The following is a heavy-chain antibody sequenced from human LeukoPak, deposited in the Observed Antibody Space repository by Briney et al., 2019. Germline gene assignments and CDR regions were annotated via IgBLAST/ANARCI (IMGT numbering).Heavy chain of an antibody. Sequence: GASVKVSCKASGYTFTGYYMHWVRQAPGQGLEWMGWINPNSGGTNYAQKFQGRVTMTRDTSIGTAYMELSRLRSDDTAVYYCAREKRYCSGGSCYSSPIPNDYWGQGTLVTVSS. CDR1: GYTFTGYY. CDR2: INPNSGGT. CDR3: AREKRYCSGGSCYSSPIPNDY. D-gene: IGHD2-15*01. V-gene: IGHV1-2*02. J-gene: IGHJ4*02.